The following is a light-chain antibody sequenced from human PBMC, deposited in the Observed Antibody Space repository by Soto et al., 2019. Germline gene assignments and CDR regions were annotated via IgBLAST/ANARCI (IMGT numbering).Light chain of an antibody. CDR3: SSYTTSSTPG. V-gene: IGLV2-14*03. J-gene: IGLJ1*01. CDR1: SGDVGYYNY. Sequence: QSVLTLPASVSGSPGQSITISCTGTSGDVGYYNYVSWFQQHPGQAPRLVISDVTNRPSGVSNRFSGSKSGNTASLTISGLQAEDEAHYYCSSYTTSSTPGFGIGPKVT. CDR2: DVT.